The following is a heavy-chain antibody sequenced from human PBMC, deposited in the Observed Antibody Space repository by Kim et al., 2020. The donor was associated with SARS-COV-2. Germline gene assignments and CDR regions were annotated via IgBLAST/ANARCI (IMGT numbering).Heavy chain of an antibody. V-gene: IGHV4-34*01. J-gene: IGHJ4*02. D-gene: IGHD1-26*01. Sequence: SETLSLTCAVYGGSFSGYYWSWIRQPPGKGLEWIGEINHSGSTNYNPSLKSRVTISVDTSKNQFSLKLSSVTAADTAVYYCAREGSGSYGLAGGFDYWGQGTLVTVSS. CDR1: GGSFSGYY. CDR3: AREGSGSYGLAGGFDY. CDR2: INHSGST.